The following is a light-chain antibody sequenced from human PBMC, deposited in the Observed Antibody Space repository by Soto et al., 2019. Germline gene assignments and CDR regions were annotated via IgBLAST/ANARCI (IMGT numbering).Light chain of an antibody. CDR2: GAS. CDR1: QSVNGNY. V-gene: IGKV3-20*01. J-gene: IGKJ2*01. Sequence: EIVLTQSPGTLSLSPGERATLSCRASQSVNGNYLTWYQQKPGQAPRLLIHGASTRATGTPDRFSGSGSGTVFTLTISRLEPEDFAVYYCQQYGSSFRYTFGQGTKLEIK. CDR3: QQYGSSFRYT.